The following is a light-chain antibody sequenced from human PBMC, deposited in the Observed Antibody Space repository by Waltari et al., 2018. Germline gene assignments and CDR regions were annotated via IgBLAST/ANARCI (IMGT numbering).Light chain of an antibody. Sequence: DIQMTQSPSSLSASVEDRVSISCRASQEMSIFLNWYQQKPGKAPKLLVSYASTLQRGVHARFSGTGSGTDCTRVISSLQPEDFETDFCQQSYTSLLTFGGGTRVDIK. V-gene: IGKV1-39*01. CDR1: QEMSIF. CDR2: YAS. CDR3: QQSYTSLLT. J-gene: IGKJ4*02.